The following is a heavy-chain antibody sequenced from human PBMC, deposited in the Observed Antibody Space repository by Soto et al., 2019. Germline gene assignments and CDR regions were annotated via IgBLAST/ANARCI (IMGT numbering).Heavy chain of an antibody. CDR1: GFTFSSYS. CDR3: ATIERKRGFDP. J-gene: IGHJ5*02. CDR2: ISSSSSTI. Sequence: EVQLVESGGGLVQPGGSLRLSCAASGFTFSSYSMNWVRQAPGKGLEWVSYISSSSSTIYYADSVKGRFTISRDNAKNSLYLQMNGLRDEDTAVYYCATIERKRGFDPWGQGTLVTVSS. V-gene: IGHV3-48*02.